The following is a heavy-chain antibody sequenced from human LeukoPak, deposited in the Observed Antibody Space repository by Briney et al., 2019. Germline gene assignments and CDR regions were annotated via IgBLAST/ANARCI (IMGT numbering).Heavy chain of an antibody. CDR1: GGSISSGGYY. CDR2: IYYSGST. J-gene: IGHJ4*02. D-gene: IGHD5-12*01. CDR3: ARISGGYSGYDYSGARFAY. Sequence: SETLSLICTVSGGSISSGGYYWSWIRQHPGKGLEWIGYIYYSGSTYYNPSLKSRVTISVDTSKNQFSLKLSSVTAADTAVYYCARISGGYSGYDYSGARFAYWGQGTLVTVSS. V-gene: IGHV4-31*03.